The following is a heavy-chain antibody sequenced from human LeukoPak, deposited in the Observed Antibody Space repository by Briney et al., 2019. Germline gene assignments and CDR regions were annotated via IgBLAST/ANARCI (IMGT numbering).Heavy chain of an antibody. Sequence: SETLSLTCTVSGGSISSSSYYWSWIRQPPGKGLEWIGYIYYSGSTNYNPSLKSRVTMSVDTSKNQFSLKLSSVTAADTAVYYCARSPRGSSSSFFTWYYYMDVWGKGTTVTVSS. CDR3: ARSPRGSSSSFFTWYYYMDV. V-gene: IGHV4-61*05. CDR1: GGSISSSSYY. CDR2: IYYSGST. D-gene: IGHD6-13*01. J-gene: IGHJ6*03.